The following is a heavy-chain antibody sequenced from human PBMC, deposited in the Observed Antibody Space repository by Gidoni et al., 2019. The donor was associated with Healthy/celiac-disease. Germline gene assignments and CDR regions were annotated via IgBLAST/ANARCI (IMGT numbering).Heavy chain of an antibody. D-gene: IGHD1-26*01. V-gene: IGHV3-30-3*01. CDR3: ARDKWIVGATLDY. J-gene: IGHJ4*02. Sequence: QVQLVESGGGVVQPGRSLRLSCAASGFTFSSYAMHWVRQAPGKGLEWVAVISYDGSNKYYADSVKGRFTISRDNSKNTLYLQMNSLRAEDTAVYYCARDKWIVGATLDYWGQGTLVTVSS. CDR2: ISYDGSNK. CDR1: GFTFSSYA.